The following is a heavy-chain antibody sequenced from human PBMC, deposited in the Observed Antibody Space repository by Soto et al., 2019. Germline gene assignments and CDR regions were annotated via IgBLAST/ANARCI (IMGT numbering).Heavy chain of an antibody. CDR3: AIYIDDYYGPGSVNGHGC. J-gene: IGHJ6*02. Sequence: QVQLVQSGAEVKEPGDSVRVSCEASGYTFTAYYIHWVRQAPGQGLEWMGWINPKFGDTTYAQDFQGRVSMTRDMSISTVYMELSRLTSGSTAIYDCAIYIDDYYGPGSVNGHGCWGQGTAVNV. V-gene: IGHV1-2*02. CDR2: INPKFGDT. D-gene: IGHD3-10*01. CDR1: GYTFTAYY.